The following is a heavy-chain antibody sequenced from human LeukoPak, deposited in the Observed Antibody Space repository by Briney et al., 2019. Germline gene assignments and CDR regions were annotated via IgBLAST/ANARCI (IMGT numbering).Heavy chain of an antibody. Sequence: SATQSLVCTLSARSISIYYWSWTRQPPGGGLEWIGYIYCSGSTHYNPSLKSRVTISVDTSKNQYSLKLSSVTAADTAVYYCAREGYYGSGSYWGQGTLVTVSS. CDR2: IYCSGST. D-gene: IGHD3-10*01. J-gene: IGHJ4*02. CDR3: AREGYYGSGSY. V-gene: IGHV4-59*01. CDR1: ARSISIYY.